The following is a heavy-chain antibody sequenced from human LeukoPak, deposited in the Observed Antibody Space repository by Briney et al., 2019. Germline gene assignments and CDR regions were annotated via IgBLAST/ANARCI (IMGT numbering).Heavy chain of an antibody. CDR3: AKDLIVVVDMDAFDI. CDR1: GFTFSSYA. Sequence: GGSLRLSCAASGFTFSSYARSWVRQAPGKGLEWVSAISCSGGSTYYADSVKGRFTISRDNSKNTLYLQMNSLRAEDTAVYYCAKDLIVVVDMDAFDIWGQGTMVTVSS. CDR2: ISCSGGST. V-gene: IGHV3-23*01. J-gene: IGHJ3*02. D-gene: IGHD3-22*01.